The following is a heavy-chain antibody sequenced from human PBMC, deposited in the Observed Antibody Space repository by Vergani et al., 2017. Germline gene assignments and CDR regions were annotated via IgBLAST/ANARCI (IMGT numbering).Heavy chain of an antibody. CDR2: ISYDGSNK. CDR1: GFTFSSYA. Sequence: QVQLVESGGGVVQPGRSLRLSCAASGFTFSSYAMHWVRQAPGKGLEWVAVISYDGSNKYYAASVKGRFTISRDNSKNTLYLQMNSLRAEDTAVYYCARDQYQLLYGGLDYWGQGTLVTVSS. CDR3: ARDQYQLLYGGLDY. D-gene: IGHD2-2*02. J-gene: IGHJ4*02. V-gene: IGHV3-30-3*01.